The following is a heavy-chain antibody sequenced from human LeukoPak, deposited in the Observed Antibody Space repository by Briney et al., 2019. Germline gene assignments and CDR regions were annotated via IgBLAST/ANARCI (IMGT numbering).Heavy chain of an antibody. CDR3: ASLKGWDSSGWYGGDY. CDR2: IIPIFGTA. CDR1: GGTFSSNA. Sequence: GASVKVSCKASGGTFSSNAISWVRQAPGQGLEWMGGIIPIFGTANYAQKFQGRVTITADESTSTAYMELSSLRSEDTAVYYCASLKGWDSSGWYGGDYWGQGTLVTVSS. D-gene: IGHD6-19*01. V-gene: IGHV1-69*13. J-gene: IGHJ4*02.